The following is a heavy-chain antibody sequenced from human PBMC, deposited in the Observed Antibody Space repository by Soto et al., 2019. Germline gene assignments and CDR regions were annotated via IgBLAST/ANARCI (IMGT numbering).Heavy chain of an antibody. Sequence: PRGSLRLSSVSSGVTFASYDMNWVRQAPGKGLDWVSLISSGGGGANYGDSVKGRFTISIDNSKNTLYLQMNSLRAEDTSLYHGVKSGRDWTSRGSFDHWGRGTMVTVSS. D-gene: IGHD1-1*01. V-gene: IGHV3-23*01. CDR2: ISSGGGGA. CDR1: GVTFASYD. J-gene: IGHJ3*01. CDR3: VKSGRDWTSRGSFDH.